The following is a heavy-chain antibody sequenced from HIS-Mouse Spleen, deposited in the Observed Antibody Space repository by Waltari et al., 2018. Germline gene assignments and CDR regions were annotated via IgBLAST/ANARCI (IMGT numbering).Heavy chain of an antibody. V-gene: IGHV5-51*03. CDR3: ARLLGAIAAAGTAFDI. CDR1: GYSFTSYW. J-gene: IGHJ3*02. CDR2: IYPGDSDT. Sequence: QLVKSGAEVKKPGESLKISCKGSGYSFTSYWIGWARQMPGKGLEWMGIIYPGDSDTRYSPSFQGQVTISADKSISTAYLQWSSLKASDTAMYYCARLLGAIAAAGTAFDIWGQGTMVTVSS. D-gene: IGHD6-13*01.